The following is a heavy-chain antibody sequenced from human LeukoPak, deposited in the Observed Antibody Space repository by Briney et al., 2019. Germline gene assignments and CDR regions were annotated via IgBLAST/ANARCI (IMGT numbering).Heavy chain of an antibody. CDR3: AELGITMIGGV. V-gene: IGHV3-21*01. J-gene: IGHJ6*04. CDR1: GFTFSSYS. CDR2: ISSRSGYI. Sequence: PGGSVRLSCAASGFTFSSYSMNWVRQAPGKGLEWVSSISSRSGYIYYADSLKGRFTISRDNAKNSLYLQMNSLRAEDTAVYYCAELGITMIGGVWGKGTTVTISS. D-gene: IGHD3-10*02.